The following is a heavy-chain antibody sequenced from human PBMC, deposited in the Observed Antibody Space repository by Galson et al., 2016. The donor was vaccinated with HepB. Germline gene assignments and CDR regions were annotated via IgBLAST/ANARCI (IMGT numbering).Heavy chain of an antibody. Sequence: SVKVSCKASGGTFSSYAISWVRQAPGQGLEWMGGIIPIFGTANYAQKFQGRVTITADKSTSTAYMELSSLRSEDTAVYYCASPYYDFWSGYYPSYYYYGMDVGGQGPTVTV. CDR1: GGTFSSYA. CDR3: ASPYYDFWSGYYPSYYYYGMDV. V-gene: IGHV1-69*06. CDR2: IIPIFGTA. D-gene: IGHD3-3*01. J-gene: IGHJ6*02.